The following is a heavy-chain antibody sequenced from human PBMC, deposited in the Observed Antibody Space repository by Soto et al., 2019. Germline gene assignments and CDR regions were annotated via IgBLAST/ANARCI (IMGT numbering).Heavy chain of an antibody. V-gene: IGHV4-31*03. CDR2: IYYTGST. CDR1: GASIRSGGYY. J-gene: IGHJ4*02. D-gene: IGHD3-22*01. CDR3: ARERNYYDSSGRTFDY. Sequence: PSETLSLTCSVSGASIRSGGYYWNWLRQSPGKGLDWIGHIYYTGSTFYSPSLKSRLTISLDTSKNQFSLKLSSVTAGDTAVYYCARERNYYDSSGRTFDYWGQGTLVTVSS.